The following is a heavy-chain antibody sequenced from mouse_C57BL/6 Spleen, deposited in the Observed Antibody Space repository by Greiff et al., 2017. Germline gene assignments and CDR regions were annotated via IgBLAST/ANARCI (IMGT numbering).Heavy chain of an antibody. V-gene: IGHV1-4*01. CDR1: GYTFTSYT. J-gene: IGHJ2*01. CDR2: INPSSGYT. Sequence: QVQLQQSGAELARPGASVKMSCKASGYTFTSYTMHWVKQRPGQGLEWIGDINPSSGYTKYNQKFKDKATLTADKSSSTAYMQLSSLTSEDSAVYYCARGGDSTVAFDYWGQGTTLTVSS. CDR3: ARGGDSTVAFDY. D-gene: IGHD1-1*01.